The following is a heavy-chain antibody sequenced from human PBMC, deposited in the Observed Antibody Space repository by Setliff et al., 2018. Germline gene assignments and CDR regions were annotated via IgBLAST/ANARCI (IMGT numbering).Heavy chain of an antibody. CDR1: GASISSYY. CDR3: ATDGPVLNGDYIS. V-gene: IGHV4-39*07. Sequence: SETLSLTCSVSGASISSYYWDWIRQSPEKGLEWIGTIYQNGITYYNPSVKSRVTISVDKSKNQFSLSLRSVTAADTAVYYCATDGPVLNGDYISWGQGTLVTVSS. J-gene: IGHJ5*02. CDR2: IYQNGIT. D-gene: IGHD3-10*01.